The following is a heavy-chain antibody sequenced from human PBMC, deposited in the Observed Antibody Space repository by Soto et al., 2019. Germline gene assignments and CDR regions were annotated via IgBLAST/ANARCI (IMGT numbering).Heavy chain of an antibody. CDR3: ARDRIGRFYAIGG. CDR1: GFKFDDYA. Sequence: EVQLGESGGAMVHPGVSLRLSGGASGFKFDDYAIHWVRQVAGKGLEWVSAINWSGEMIAYADSVKGRSTISRDNAKNDGSLQINSLRPEDSALYYFARDRIGRFYAIGGCGEGTTGTVSS. CDR2: INWSGEMI. D-gene: IGHD2-15*01. J-gene: IGHJ6*02. V-gene: IGHV3-9*01.